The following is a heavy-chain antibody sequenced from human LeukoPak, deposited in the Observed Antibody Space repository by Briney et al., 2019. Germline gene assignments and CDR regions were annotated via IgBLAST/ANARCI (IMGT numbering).Heavy chain of an antibody. J-gene: IGHJ4*02. D-gene: IGHD3-22*01. CDR1: GFTVSSNY. V-gene: IGHV3-53*01. CDR2: FYSSGST. Sequence: GGSLRLSCAASGFTVSSNYMSWVRQAPGKGLEWVSIFYSSGSTYYADSVKGRFTISRDNSKNTLYLQMKSLRAEGTAVYYCAGGLYDSSGYYQYYFEYWGQGTLVTVSS. CDR3: AGGLYDSSGYYQYYFEY.